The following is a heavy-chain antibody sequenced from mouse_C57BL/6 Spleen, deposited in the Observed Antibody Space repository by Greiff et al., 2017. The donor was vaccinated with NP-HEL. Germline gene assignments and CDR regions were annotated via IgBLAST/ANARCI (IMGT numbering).Heavy chain of an antibody. Sequence: QVQLQQPGAELVKPGASVKLSCKASGYTFTSYWMHWVKQRPGQGLEWIGMIHPNSGSNNYNEKFKSKATLTVDKSSSTAYMQLSSLTSEDSAVYYCAREERSDGYYWFAYWGKGTLVTVSA. CDR2: IHPNSGSN. CDR3: AREERSDGYYWFAY. J-gene: IGHJ3*01. D-gene: IGHD2-3*01. CDR1: GYTFTSYW. V-gene: IGHV1-64*01.